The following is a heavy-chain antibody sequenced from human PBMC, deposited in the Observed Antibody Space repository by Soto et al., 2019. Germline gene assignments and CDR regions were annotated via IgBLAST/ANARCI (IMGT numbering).Heavy chain of an antibody. D-gene: IGHD6-19*01. Sequence: EVQLVESGGGLVQPGGSLRLSCAASGFTFTSYWMSWVRQAPGKGLEWVAHIKQDGSEKYYVDSVKGRFTISRDNAKNSLYLQMISLRAEDTAVYYCARERAPPYRSGWYPCDYWGQGTLVTVSS. CDR2: IKQDGSEK. CDR1: GFTFTSYW. V-gene: IGHV3-7*05. CDR3: ARERAPPYRSGWYPCDY. J-gene: IGHJ4*02.